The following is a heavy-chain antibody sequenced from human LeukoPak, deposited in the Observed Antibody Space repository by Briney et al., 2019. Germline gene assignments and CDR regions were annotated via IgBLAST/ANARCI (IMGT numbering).Heavy chain of an antibody. CDR3: ARDEQSDWGSPVYYFGIDV. D-gene: IGHD7-27*01. CDR2: IYYSGST. CDR1: GGSISTYY. V-gene: IGHV4-4*07. J-gene: IGHJ6*02. Sequence: SETLSLTCTVSGGSISTYYWSWIRQPAGKGLEWIGRIYYSGSTNYNPSLKSRVTMSVDTSKNQFSLNLSSVTAADTAVYYCARDEQSDWGSPVYYFGIDVWGQGTTVTGSS.